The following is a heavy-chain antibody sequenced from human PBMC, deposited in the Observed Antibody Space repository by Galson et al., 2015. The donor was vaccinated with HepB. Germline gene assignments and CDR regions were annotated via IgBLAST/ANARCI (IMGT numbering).Heavy chain of an antibody. J-gene: IGHJ3*02. V-gene: IGHV1-18*01. CDR2: IFTHKGHT. Sequence: QSGAEVKKPGESLKISCKASGYNFIIYGITWVRQAPGQGLEWMGWIFTHKGHTNYAQKFQGRVFMTTNTSTATVYMDLRNLTSDDTAIYYCARDRNDAFDIWGQGTMVTVSS. CDR1: GYNFIIYG. CDR3: ARDRNDAFDI.